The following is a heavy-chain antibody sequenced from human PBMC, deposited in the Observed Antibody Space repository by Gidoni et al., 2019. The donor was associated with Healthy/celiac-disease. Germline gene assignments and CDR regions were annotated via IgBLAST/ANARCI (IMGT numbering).Heavy chain of an antibody. Sequence: QVQLQESGPGLAKPPETLSLTCTVSGGSISSYYWCWLRQPPGKGMEWIGYIYYSASTNYNPSLKSRVTISVDTSKNQFSLKLSSVTAADTAVYYCARIGWNASPRDVWGQGTTVTVSS. V-gene: IGHV4-59*01. D-gene: IGHD1-1*01. J-gene: IGHJ6*02. CDR2: IYYSAST. CDR1: GGSISSYY. CDR3: ARIGWNASPRDV.